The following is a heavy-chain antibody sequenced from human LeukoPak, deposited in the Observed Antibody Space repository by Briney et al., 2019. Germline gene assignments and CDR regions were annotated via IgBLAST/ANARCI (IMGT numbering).Heavy chain of an antibody. CDR2: IASSGGDT. CDR3: AKRGVWYFDN. Sequence: PGGSQRLSCAASGFTFSSYVMSWVRQAPGKGLEWVSSIASSGGDTYYADSVKGRFTISRDNSKNTLYLQMSSLRVEDSAVYYCAKRGVWYFDNWGQGTQVTLSS. CDR1: GFTFSSYV. D-gene: IGHD3-16*01. V-gene: IGHV3-23*01. J-gene: IGHJ4*02.